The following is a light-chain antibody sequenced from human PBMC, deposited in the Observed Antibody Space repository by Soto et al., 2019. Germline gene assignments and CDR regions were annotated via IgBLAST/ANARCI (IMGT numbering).Light chain of an antibody. V-gene: IGKV1-39*01. CDR1: QSVITH. Sequence: DIQMTQSPSSLSASIGDRVTITCRASQSVITHLNWYHQKPGKAPELLIYAASSLQAGVPSRFSGSGSVTDFTLTLSSLHPEDFRDYYCQQRYSPPRTFGQGTNLDIK. CDR2: AAS. J-gene: IGKJ2*01. CDR3: QQRYSPPRT.